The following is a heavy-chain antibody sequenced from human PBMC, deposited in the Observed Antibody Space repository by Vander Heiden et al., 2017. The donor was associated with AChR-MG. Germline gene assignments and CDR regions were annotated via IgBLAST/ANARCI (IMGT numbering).Heavy chain of an antibody. CDR3: TTLSLWNYVLET. J-gene: IGHJ5*02. CDR2: IKSNSDGGIT. CDR1: GFPFKDAW. V-gene: IGHV3-15*01. D-gene: IGHD1-7*01. Sequence: DVHLVESGGGLVKPGGSLRLSCAVSGFPFKDAWMNWVRQAPGKGLEWIGRIKSNSDGGITYHAAPVKGRFTISRDDSKNTLYLQMDSLKTEDTGVYYCTTLSLWNYVLETWGQGSLVTVSS.